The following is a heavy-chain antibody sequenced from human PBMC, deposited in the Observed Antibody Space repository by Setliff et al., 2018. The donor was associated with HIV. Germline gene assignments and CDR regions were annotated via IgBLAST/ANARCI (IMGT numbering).Heavy chain of an antibody. J-gene: IGHJ4*02. V-gene: IGHV4-39*02. Sequence: SETLSLTCSVSGASVSSGTYSWGWIRQPPGKGLEWIGSLYSSGRTFFKSSLRSRVTISVDTSRNQFSLRLDSSTAADTALYFCAKERSTYGDYEAFDSWGQGTLLTVSS. D-gene: IGHD4-17*01. CDR2: LYSSGRT. CDR1: GASVSSGTYS. CDR3: AKERSTYGDYEAFDS.